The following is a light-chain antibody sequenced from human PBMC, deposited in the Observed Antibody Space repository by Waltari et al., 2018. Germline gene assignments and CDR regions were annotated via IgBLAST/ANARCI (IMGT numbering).Light chain of an antibody. CDR1: SDINVGDFN. CDR2: DKSDSEK. CDR3: MFWPSNVWV. J-gene: IGLJ3*02. Sequence: QPVLTQPPSSSASPGESARLTCTLPSDINVGDFNISGYHQRPGSPPRFLLYDKSDSEKAQGSGVPSRFSGSKDASANAGILLISGLQSEDEADYYCMFWPSNVWVFGGGTKLTVL. V-gene: IGLV5-37*01.